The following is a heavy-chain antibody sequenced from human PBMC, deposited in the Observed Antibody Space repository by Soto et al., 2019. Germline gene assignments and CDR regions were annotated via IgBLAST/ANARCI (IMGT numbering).Heavy chain of an antibody. J-gene: IGHJ6*02. V-gene: IGHV3-30-3*01. CDR3: AASHPYDFWSGHPSPYYYYGMDV. CDR2: ISYDGSNK. Sequence: QVQLVESGGGVVQPGRSLRLSCAASGFTFSSYAMHWVRQAPGKGLEWVAVISYDGSNKYYADSVKGRFTISRDNSKNTLYLQMNSLRAEDTAVYYCAASHPYDFWSGHPSPYYYYGMDVWGQGTTVTVSS. D-gene: IGHD3-3*01. CDR1: GFTFSSYA.